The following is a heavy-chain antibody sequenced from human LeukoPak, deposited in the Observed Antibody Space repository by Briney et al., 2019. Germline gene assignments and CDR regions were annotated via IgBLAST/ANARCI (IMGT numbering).Heavy chain of an antibody. CDR3: ARAGKGIQLWFGWFDH. Sequence: ASVKVSRKASGYTFTSYGISWVRQAPGQGLEWMGWISAYNGNTNYAQKLQGRVTMTTDTSTSTAYMELRSLRSDDTAVYYCARAGKGIQLWFGWFDHWGQGTLVTVSS. D-gene: IGHD5-18*01. CDR1: GYTFTSYG. V-gene: IGHV1-18*01. J-gene: IGHJ5*02. CDR2: ISAYNGNT.